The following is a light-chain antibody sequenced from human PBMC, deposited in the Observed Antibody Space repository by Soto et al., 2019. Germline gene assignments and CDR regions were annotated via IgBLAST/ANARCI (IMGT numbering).Light chain of an antibody. V-gene: IGKV3-11*01. CDR1: QSVSNY. CDR3: QQRSNWPSIT. J-gene: IGKJ5*01. CDR2: DAS. Sequence: EIVLTQSPATLSLSPGERATLSCRASQSVSNYLAWYQQKPGQAPRLLISDASNRATGIPVRFSGSGSGTDFTLTISSLEAEDSAVYSCQQRSNWPSITFGQGTRLEIK.